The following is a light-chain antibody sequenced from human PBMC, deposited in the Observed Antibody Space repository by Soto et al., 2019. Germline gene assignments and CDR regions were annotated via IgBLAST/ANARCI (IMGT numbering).Light chain of an antibody. Sequence: DIQMTQSPSTLSASVGDRVTITCRASQSISSWLAWYQQKPGKAPKLLIYKASSLASGVPSRFGSSGAGAVCTRTISSLQPDDVTTYCCQQYNSYSRTFGQGTKVDIK. CDR1: QSISSW. CDR3: QQYNSYSRT. CDR2: KAS. J-gene: IGKJ1*01. V-gene: IGKV1-5*03.